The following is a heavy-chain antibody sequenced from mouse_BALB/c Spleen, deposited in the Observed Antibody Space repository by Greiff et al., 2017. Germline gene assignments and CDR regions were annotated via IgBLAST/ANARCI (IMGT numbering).Heavy chain of an antibody. V-gene: IGHV2-9*02. J-gene: IGHJ4*01. CDR2: IWAGGST. CDR3: ARDPSYDNYAMDY. CDR1: GFSLTSYG. Sequence: QVQLKESGPGLVAPSQSLSITCTVSGFSLTSYGVHWVRQPPGKGLEWLGVIWAGGSTNYNSALMSRLSISKDNSKSQVFLKMNSLQTDDTAMYYCARDPSYDNYAMDYWGQGTSVTVSS. D-gene: IGHD2-12*01.